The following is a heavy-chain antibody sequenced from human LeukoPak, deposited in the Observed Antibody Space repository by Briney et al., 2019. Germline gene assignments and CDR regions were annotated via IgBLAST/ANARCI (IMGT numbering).Heavy chain of an antibody. CDR1: GFTFNSYG. D-gene: IGHD1-26*01. V-gene: IGHV3-30*02. Sequence: PGGSLRLSXAASGFTFNSYGMHWVCQAPGKGWEWVAFIRYDGSKSYFADSVKGRFALSRDNSKNTLYLQMSSLRPEDTAVYFCAKDGGSGSYFAFDIWGQGTMVTVSS. CDR3: AKDGGSGSYFAFDI. CDR2: IRYDGSKS. J-gene: IGHJ3*02.